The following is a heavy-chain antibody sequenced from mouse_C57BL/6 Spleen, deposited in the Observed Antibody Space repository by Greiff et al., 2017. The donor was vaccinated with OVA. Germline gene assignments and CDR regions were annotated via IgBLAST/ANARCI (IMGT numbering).Heavy chain of an antibody. D-gene: IGHD2-2*01. CDR3: ARDGRKVIDY. Sequence: EVQRVESGGGLVKPGGSLKLSCAASGFTFSSYAMSWVRQTPEKRLEWVATISDGGSYTYYPDNVKGRFTISRDNAKNNLYLQMSHLKSEDTAMYYCARDGRKVIDYWGQGTTLTVSS. V-gene: IGHV5-4*01. J-gene: IGHJ2*01. CDR1: GFTFSSYA. CDR2: ISDGGSYT.